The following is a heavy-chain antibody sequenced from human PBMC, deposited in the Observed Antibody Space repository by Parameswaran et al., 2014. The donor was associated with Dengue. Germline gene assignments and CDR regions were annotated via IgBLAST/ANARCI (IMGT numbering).Heavy chain of an antibody. D-gene: IGHD2-2*01. CDR2: INPNSGGT. Sequence: PGASVKVSCKASGYTFTGYYMHWVRQAPGQGLEWMGWINPNSGGTNYAQKFQGRVTMTRDTSISTAYMELSRLRSDDTAVYYCAREDIVVVPAAPYYYYYGMDVWGQGTTVTVSS. CDR1: GYTFTGYY. CDR3: AREDIVVVPAAPYYYYYGMDV. V-gene: IGHV1-2*02. J-gene: IGHJ6*02.